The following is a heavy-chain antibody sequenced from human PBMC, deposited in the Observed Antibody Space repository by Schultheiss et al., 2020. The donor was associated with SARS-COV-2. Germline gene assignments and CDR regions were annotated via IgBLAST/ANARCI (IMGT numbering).Heavy chain of an antibody. CDR2: ISSSGSTI. D-gene: IGHD4-23*01. CDR1: GFTFSDYY. V-gene: IGHV3-11*04. J-gene: IGHJ5*02. Sequence: GGSLRLSCAASGFTFSDYYMNWVRQAPGKGLEWVSYISSSGSTIYYADSVKGRFTISRDNAKNSLYLQMNSLRAEDTAVYYCARDSTVGYNWFDPWGQGTLVTVSS. CDR3: ARDSTVGYNWFDP.